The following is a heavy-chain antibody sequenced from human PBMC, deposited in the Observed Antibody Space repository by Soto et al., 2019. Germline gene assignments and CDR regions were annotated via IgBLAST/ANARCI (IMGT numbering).Heavy chain of an antibody. CDR2: ISYTGST. D-gene: IGHD3-10*01. Sequence: SETLSLTCTVSGGSVSSGRDYWSWIRQPPGKGLEWIGYISYTGSTNYNPSLKSRVTISVDTSTNQFSLKLSSVTAADTAVYYCAREMVRGVIIRSYGMDVWGQGTTVTVSS. CDR1: GGSVSSGRDY. V-gene: IGHV4-61*01. J-gene: IGHJ6*02. CDR3: AREMVRGVIIRSYGMDV.